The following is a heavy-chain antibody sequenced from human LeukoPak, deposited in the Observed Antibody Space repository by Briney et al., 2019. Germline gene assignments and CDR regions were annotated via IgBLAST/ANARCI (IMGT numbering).Heavy chain of an antibody. CDR1: GGSIXSYY. CDR3: AXXRVXSXSWXSTYYYYFXMDV. J-gene: IGHJ6*03. Sequence: GGSIXSYYWSWIRQPPGKGLEWIGYIYYSGSTNYNPSLKSRVTISVDTSKNQFSLELSSVTAAETAVYFCAXXRVXSXSWXSTYYYYFXMDVWGKGTTVTVSS. D-gene: IGHD6-13*01. V-gene: IGHV4-59*01. CDR2: IYYSGST.